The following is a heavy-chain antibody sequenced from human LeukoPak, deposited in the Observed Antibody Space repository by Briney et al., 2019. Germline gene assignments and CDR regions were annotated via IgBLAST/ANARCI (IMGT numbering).Heavy chain of an antibody. CDR1: GYTFSGYY. Sequence: ASVKVSCKASGYTFSGYYMHWVRQAPGQGVEWMGRINPNSCGTNYAQKFQGRVTMTRDTSIGTAYMELSSLTSDDTAVYYCARDGANKVRGVHYYYMDVWGKGTTVTVSS. D-gene: IGHD3-10*01. J-gene: IGHJ6*03. CDR3: ARDGANKVRGVHYYYMDV. V-gene: IGHV1-2*06. CDR2: INPNSCGT.